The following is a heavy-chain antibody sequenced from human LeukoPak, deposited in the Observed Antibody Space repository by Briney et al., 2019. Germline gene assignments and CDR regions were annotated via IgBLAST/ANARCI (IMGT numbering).Heavy chain of an antibody. CDR3: ARGSTIDY. CDR1: GFTFSTYG. D-gene: IGHD5/OR15-5a*01. Sequence: GGSLRLSCAASGFTFSTYGMHWVRQSPGKGLEWVAFIRYDESKEFYADSLKGRFTVSRDNSQNTLLLQINSLRTEDTAVYYCARGSTIDYWGQGTLVTVSS. V-gene: IGHV3-30*02. CDR2: IRYDESKE. J-gene: IGHJ4*02.